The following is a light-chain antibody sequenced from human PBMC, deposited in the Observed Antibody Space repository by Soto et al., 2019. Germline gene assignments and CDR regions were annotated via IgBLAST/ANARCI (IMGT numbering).Light chain of an antibody. V-gene: IGKV2-28*01. CDR2: LGS. CDR3: MKALQTSIN. CDR1: QSVLYSSNNKNY. Sequence: DIGMTQSPDSLAVSLGDRATINCKSGQSVLYSSNNKNYLAWYLQKPGQSPQLLIYLGSNRSSGVPDRFSGSGSGKDFTMKIRRVEDEDVGVYYCMKALQTSINCGKGKRLEIK. J-gene: IGKJ5*01.